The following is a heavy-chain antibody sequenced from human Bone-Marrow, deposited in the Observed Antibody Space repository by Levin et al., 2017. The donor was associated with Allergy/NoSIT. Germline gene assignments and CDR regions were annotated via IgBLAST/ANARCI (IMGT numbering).Heavy chain of an antibody. J-gene: IGHJ6*02. D-gene: IGHD6-13*01. V-gene: IGHV3-48*03. CDR2: ISSSGSTI. Sequence: GGSLRLSCAASGFTFSSYEMNWVRQAPGKGLEWVSYISSSGSTIYYADSVKGRFTISRDNAKNSLYLQMNSLRAEDTAVYYCARGDQQLEAVDDDGMDVWGQGTTVTVSS. CDR3: ARGDQQLEAVDDDGMDV. CDR1: GFTFSSYE.